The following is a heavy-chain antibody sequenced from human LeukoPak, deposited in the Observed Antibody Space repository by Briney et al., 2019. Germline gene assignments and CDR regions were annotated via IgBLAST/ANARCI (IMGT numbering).Heavy chain of an antibody. CDR2: IYYSGST. CDR3: ARSSILYGHFHY. V-gene: IGHV4-39*07. Sequence: SETLSLTCTVSGGSISSSNYYWGWIRQPPGKGLEWIGNIYYSGSTYYSPSLKSRVTISVDTSKNQFSLRLNSVTVADTAVYYCARSSILYGHFHYWGQGTLVTVSS. D-gene: IGHD3-10*01. J-gene: IGHJ4*02. CDR1: GGSISSSNYY.